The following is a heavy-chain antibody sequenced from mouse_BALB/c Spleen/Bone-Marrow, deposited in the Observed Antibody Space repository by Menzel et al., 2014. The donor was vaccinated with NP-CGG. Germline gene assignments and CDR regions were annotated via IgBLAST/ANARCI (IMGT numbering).Heavy chain of an antibody. V-gene: IGHV7-3*02. CDR3: ARFPMDY. CDR2: IRNKAYDYTT. J-gene: IGHJ4*01. Sequence: EVQRVESGGGLVQPGGSLRLSRTTSGFTFTDSYMSWVRQPPGKALEWLGFIRNKAYDYTTEYSASVKGRFTISRDSSQSILYLQMNTLRPEDSATYYCARFPMDYWGQGTSVTVSS. CDR1: GFTFTDSY.